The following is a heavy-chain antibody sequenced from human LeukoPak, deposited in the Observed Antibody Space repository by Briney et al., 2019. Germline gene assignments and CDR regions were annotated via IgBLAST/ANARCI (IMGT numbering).Heavy chain of an antibody. D-gene: IGHD3-22*01. CDR2: ISGSGGST. V-gene: IGHV3-23*01. CDR3: AKCDSSGYYDYDY. CDR1: GFTFSNYA. J-gene: IGHJ4*02. Sequence: PGGSLRLSCAASGFTFSNYAMNWVRQAPGKGLEWVSAISGSGGSTYYADSVKGRFTISRDNSKNTLYLQMNSLRAEDTAVYYCAKCDSSGYYDYDYWGQGTLVTVSS.